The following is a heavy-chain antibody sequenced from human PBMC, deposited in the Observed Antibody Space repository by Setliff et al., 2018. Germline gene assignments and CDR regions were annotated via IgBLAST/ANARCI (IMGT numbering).Heavy chain of an antibody. CDR3: ARLPKIVTGYYGSHYYYYMDV. CDR2: MYYSGNT. Sequence: PSETLSLTCTVSGDSMSNYYWNWIRQPPGKGLEWIGYMYYSGNTNYNPSLKSRVTISIDPSKNQFSLRLNSVTAADTAVYYCARLPKIVTGYYGSHYYYYMDVWGKGTTVTVSS. J-gene: IGHJ6*03. D-gene: IGHD3-9*01. V-gene: IGHV4-59*08. CDR1: GDSMSNYY.